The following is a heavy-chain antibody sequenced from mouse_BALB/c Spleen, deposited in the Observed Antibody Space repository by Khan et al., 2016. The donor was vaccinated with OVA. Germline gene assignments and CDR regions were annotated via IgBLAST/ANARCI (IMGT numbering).Heavy chain of an antibody. V-gene: IGHV1-7*01. Sequence: QVQLKESGAELAKPGASVKMSCKASGYTFSNYWIHWVKQRPGQGLEWIGYINPSSGYTYYNQTFNGKATLTTDKSSSTAYMQLSSLTSEDSAVXYCARDRIDYWGQGTTLTVSS. CDR1: GYTFSNYW. CDR3: ARDRIDY. J-gene: IGHJ2*01. CDR2: INPSSGYT.